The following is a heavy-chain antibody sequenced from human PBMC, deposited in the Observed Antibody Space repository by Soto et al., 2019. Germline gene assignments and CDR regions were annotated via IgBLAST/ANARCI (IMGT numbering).Heavy chain of an antibody. V-gene: IGHV3-66*01. CDR2: IYSDGRT. D-gene: IGHD3-22*01. Sequence: GGSLRLSCAASGFTVSNNYLSWVRQAPGRGLEWVSVIYSDGRTFYADSVKGRFTISRDNSKDTLYLQMISLRAEDTAVYYCARDPTDSRTSDYWGQGTLVTVSS. J-gene: IGHJ4*02. CDR3: ARDPTDSRTSDY. CDR1: GFTVSNNY.